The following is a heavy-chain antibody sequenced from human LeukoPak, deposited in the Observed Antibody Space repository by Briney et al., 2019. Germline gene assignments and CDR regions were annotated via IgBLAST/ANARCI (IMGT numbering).Heavy chain of an antibody. CDR3: AGATYYYDSSGYYRSFDY. V-gene: IGHV7-4-1*02. D-gene: IGHD3-22*01. J-gene: IGHJ4*02. Sequence: ASVKVSCKASGYSFTNYAMNWVRQAPGQGLEWMGWINTNTGNPTYAQGFTGRFVFSLDTSVSTAYLQISSLKAEDTAVYYCAGATYYYDSSGYYRSFDYWGQGTLVTVSS. CDR1: GYSFTNYA. CDR2: INTNTGNP.